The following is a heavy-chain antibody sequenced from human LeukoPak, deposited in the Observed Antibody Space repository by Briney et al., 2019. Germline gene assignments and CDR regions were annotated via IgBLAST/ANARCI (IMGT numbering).Heavy chain of an antibody. D-gene: IGHD6-13*01. CDR3: ARPTSRPSNYYSMDV. V-gene: IGHV1-2*02. CDR2: INPNSGGT. CDR1: GYTFTGYY. Sequence: ASVKVSCKASGYTFTGYYMHWVRQAPGQGLEWMGWINPNSGGTNYAQKFQGRVTMTRDTAISTVYMELSSLTYEDSAVYYCARPTSRPSNYYSMDVWGKGTTVIVSS. J-gene: IGHJ6*03.